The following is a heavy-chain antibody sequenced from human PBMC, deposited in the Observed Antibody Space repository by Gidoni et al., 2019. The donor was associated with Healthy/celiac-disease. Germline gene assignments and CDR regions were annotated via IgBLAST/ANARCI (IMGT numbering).Heavy chain of an antibody. J-gene: IGHJ4*02. V-gene: IGHV4-39*01. CDR2: IYYSGST. D-gene: IGHD3-3*01. CDR3: ARHHWATGFLEWLLSYFDY. Sequence: QLQLQESGPGLVKPSETLSLTCTVSGGTISSSSYYWGWIRQPPGKGLAWIGSIYYSGSTYYNPSLKSRVTISVDTSKNQFSLKLSSVTAADTAVYYCARHHWATGFLEWLLSYFDYWGQGTLVTVSS. CDR1: GGTISSSSYY.